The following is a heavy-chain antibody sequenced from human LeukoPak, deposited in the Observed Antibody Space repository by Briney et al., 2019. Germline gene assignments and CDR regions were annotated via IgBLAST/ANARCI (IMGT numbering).Heavy chain of an antibody. CDR1: GFTFGDYA. Sequence: PGRSLRLSCTASGFTFGDYAMSWVSQAPGKGLEWVGFIRNKGYGGTTEYATSVKGRFTISRDDSKSITYLQMNSLKTEDTAVYYCTRARMYSSSWTGWFGPWGQGTLVTVSS. J-gene: IGHJ5*02. CDR2: IRNKGYGGTT. V-gene: IGHV3-49*04. D-gene: IGHD6-13*01. CDR3: TRARMYSSSWTGWFGP.